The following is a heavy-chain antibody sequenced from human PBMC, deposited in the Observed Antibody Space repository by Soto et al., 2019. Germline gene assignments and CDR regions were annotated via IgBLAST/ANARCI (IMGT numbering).Heavy chain of an antibody. V-gene: IGHV4-39*02. CDR2: IYYSGSH. CDR3: ARRHSIVPTGIFDTITFFDY. J-gene: IGHJ4*02. D-gene: IGHD2-2*01. Sequence: SETLSLTCTVSGDSISSTDSISSSRFYWAWLRQPPGKGLEWIGNIYYSGSHNYNPSLKSRVTISVDTSKNSFSLRLTSVTATDTAVYYCARRHSIVPTGIFDTITFFDYWGQG. CDR1: GDSISSTDSISSSRFY.